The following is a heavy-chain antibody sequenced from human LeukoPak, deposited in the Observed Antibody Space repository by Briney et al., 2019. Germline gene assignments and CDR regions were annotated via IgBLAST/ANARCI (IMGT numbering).Heavy chain of an antibody. V-gene: IGHV4-59*12. CDR3: ARDGGSSTFDY. J-gene: IGHJ4*02. CDR2: IYYSGST. D-gene: IGHD1-26*01. Sequence: PSGTLSLTCTVSGGSISSYYWSWIRQPPGKGPEWIGYIYYSGSTNYNPSLKSRVTISVDTSKNQFSLKLSSVTAADTAVYYCARDGGSSTFDYWGQGTLVTVSS. CDR1: GGSISSYY.